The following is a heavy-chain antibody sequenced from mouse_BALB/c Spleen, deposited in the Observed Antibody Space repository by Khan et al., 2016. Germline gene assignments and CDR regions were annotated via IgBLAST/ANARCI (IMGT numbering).Heavy chain of an antibody. J-gene: IGHJ1*03. CDR2: IYPYNGGT. V-gene: IGHV1S29*02. CDR3: ARTNDWYFDV. CDR1: GYTFTDYN. Sequence: VQLQQSGPDLVKPGASVKISCKASGYTFTDYNMHWVKQSHGKSLEWIGYIYPYNGGTGYNQKFQNKAKLTVDNPSRPASMELRSLTSADSAAFYCARTNDWYFDVCGTGTTVTVSS.